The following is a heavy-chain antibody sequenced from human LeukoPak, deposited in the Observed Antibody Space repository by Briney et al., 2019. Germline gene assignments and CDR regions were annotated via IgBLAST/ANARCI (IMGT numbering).Heavy chain of an antibody. V-gene: IGHV3-48*04. J-gene: IGHJ4*02. CDR3: AKEGDNTGYRYFDD. Sequence: GGSLRLSCAASGFKLIGYSMNWVRQAPGKGLEWVSYINSSSGTIIYADSVKGRFTISRDNAKNSLYLQMNSLRAEDTAVYYCAKEGDNTGYRYFDDWGQGTLVTVSP. CDR2: INSSSGTI. D-gene: IGHD3-22*01. CDR1: GFKLIGYS.